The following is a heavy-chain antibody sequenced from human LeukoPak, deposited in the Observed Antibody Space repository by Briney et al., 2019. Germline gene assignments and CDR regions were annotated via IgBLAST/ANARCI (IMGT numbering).Heavy chain of an antibody. CDR1: GYTFTSYG. D-gene: IGHD3-22*01. CDR2: ISAYNGNT. CDR3: ARDFDEYDSSGYYTYYYYGMDA. V-gene: IGHV1-18*01. J-gene: IGHJ6*02. Sequence: ASVKVSCKASGYTFTSYGISWVRQAPGQGLEWMGWISAYNGNTNYAQKLQGRVTMTTDTSTSTAYMELRSLRSDDTAVYYCARDFDEYDSSGYYTYYYYGMDAWGQGTTVTVSS.